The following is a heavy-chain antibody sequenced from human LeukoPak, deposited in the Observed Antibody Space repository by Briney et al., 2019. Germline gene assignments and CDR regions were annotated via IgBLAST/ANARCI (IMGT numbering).Heavy chain of an antibody. Sequence: PGGSLRLSCAASGFTFSGYGMHWVRQAPGKGLDWVALISYDGSNTYYADSVKGRFTVSRDNAKNTLDLQMSSLRVEDTAVYYCATDRAWGGFDNWGQGALVTVSS. J-gene: IGHJ4*02. D-gene: IGHD3-16*01. CDR2: ISYDGSNT. CDR3: ATDRAWGGFDN. V-gene: IGHV3-30*03. CDR1: GFTFSGYG.